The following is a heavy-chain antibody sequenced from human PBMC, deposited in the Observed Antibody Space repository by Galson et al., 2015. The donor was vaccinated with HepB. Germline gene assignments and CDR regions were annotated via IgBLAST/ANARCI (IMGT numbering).Heavy chain of an antibody. D-gene: IGHD3-10*01. V-gene: IGHV1-69*04. CDR2: IIPILGIA. J-gene: IGHJ2*01. Sequence: SVKVSCKASGGTFSSYTISWVRQAPGQGLEWMGRIIPILGIANYAQKFQGRVTITADKSTSTAYMELSGLRSEDTAVYYCARDYGSGSYYPRNWYFDLWGRGTLVTVSS. CDR3: ARDYGSGSYYPRNWYFDL. CDR1: GGTFSSYT.